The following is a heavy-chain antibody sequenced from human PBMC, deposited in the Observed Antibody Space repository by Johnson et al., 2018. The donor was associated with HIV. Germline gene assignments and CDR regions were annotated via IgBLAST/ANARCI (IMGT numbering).Heavy chain of an antibody. CDR1: GFTVSSYY. Sequence: VQLVESGGGVVQPGRSLRLSCAASGFTVSSYYMSWVRQAPGKGLEWVSVISSGGSTSYPDSVKGRFTISRDNSKNTLYLQMNSLRAEDTAVYYCARACRDGYTCDAFDIWGQGTMVTVSS. J-gene: IGHJ3*02. V-gene: IGHV3-66*01. CDR3: ARACRDGYTCDAFDI. CDR2: ISSGGST. D-gene: IGHD5-24*01.